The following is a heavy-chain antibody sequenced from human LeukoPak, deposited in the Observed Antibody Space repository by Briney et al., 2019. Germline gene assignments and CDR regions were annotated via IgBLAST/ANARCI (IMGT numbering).Heavy chain of an antibody. D-gene: IGHD3-3*01. V-gene: IGHV3-23*01. CDR3: AKDHDFWSGYSNYFDY. Sequence: GGSLRLSCAASRFTFSSYAMSWVRQAPGKGLEWVSAISGSGGSTYYADSVKGRFTISRDNSKNTLYLQMNSLRAEDTAVYYCAKDHDFWSGYSNYFDYWGQGTLVTVSS. CDR1: RFTFSSYA. CDR2: ISGSGGST. J-gene: IGHJ4*02.